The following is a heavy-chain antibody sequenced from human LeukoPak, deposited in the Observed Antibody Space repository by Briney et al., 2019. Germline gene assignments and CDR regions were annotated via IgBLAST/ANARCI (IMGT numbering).Heavy chain of an antibody. CDR2: INSDGSST. V-gene: IGHV3-74*01. CDR3: ARDRRDGYSLVY. D-gene: IGHD5-18*01. J-gene: IGHJ4*02. CDR1: GFTFSSCS. Sequence: GGSLRLSCAASGFTFSSCSMNWVRQAPGKGLEWVSRINSDGSSTSYADSVKGRFTISRDNAKNTLYLQMNSLRAEDTAVYYCARDRRDGYSLVYWGQGTLVTVSS.